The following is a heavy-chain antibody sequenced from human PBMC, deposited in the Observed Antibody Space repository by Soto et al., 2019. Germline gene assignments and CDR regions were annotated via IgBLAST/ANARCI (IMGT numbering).Heavy chain of an antibody. CDR2: INAGNGNT. CDR3: ARAMGGSGSPGTA. CDR1: GYTFTSYA. Sequence: QVQLVQSGAEVKKPGASVKVSCKASGYTFTSYAMHWVRQAPGQRLEWMGWINAGNGNTKYSQKFQGRVTITRDTSASTASMELSSLRSEDTAVYYCARAMGGSGSPGTAWGQGTLVTVSS. V-gene: IGHV1-3*01. D-gene: IGHD3-10*01. J-gene: IGHJ5*02.